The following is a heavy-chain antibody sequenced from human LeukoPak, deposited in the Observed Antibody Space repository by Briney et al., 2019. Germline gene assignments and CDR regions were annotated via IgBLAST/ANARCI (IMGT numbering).Heavy chain of an antibody. V-gene: IGHV4-61*02. D-gene: IGHD5-12*01. Sequence: PSETLSLTCAVSGAAINSGSYYWTWIRQPAGKGLEWIGRILATGSANYNPSLKSRVSISLDTSKKQFSLNLTSVTAADTAVYFCARELVAPRPHNDYYFYMDVWGKGTTVTVSS. CDR2: ILATGSA. CDR3: ARELVAPRPHNDYYFYMDV. J-gene: IGHJ6*03. CDR1: GAAINSGSYY.